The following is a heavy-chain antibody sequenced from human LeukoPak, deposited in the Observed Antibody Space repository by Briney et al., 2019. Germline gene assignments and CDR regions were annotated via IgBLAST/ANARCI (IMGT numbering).Heavy chain of an antibody. D-gene: IGHD1-26*01. CDR3: ARVTPWGYFDY. CDR2: IEQDGSDI. CDR1: GFTFSDYW. Sequence: GGSLRLSCAASGFTFSDYWMTWFRQAPGKGPEHVASIEQDGSDIQYVDFVKGRFTISRDNGKNSVYLQMNSLRVEDTAVYYCARVTPWGYFDYWGQGTLVSVSS. V-gene: IGHV3-7*01. J-gene: IGHJ4*02.